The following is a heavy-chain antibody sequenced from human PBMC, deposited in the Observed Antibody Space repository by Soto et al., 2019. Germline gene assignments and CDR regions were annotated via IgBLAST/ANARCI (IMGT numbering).Heavy chain of an antibody. D-gene: IGHD3-10*01. CDR1: GFTFSSYA. Sequence: EVQLLESGGCLVQPGGSLRLSCAASGFTFSSYAMSWVRQAPGKGLEWVSAISGSGGSTYYADSVKGRFTISRDNSKNTLYLQMNSLRAEDTAVYYCAKAELLWFGELLGNAFDIWGQGTMVTVSS. CDR3: AKAELLWFGELLGNAFDI. V-gene: IGHV3-23*01. J-gene: IGHJ3*02. CDR2: ISGSGGST.